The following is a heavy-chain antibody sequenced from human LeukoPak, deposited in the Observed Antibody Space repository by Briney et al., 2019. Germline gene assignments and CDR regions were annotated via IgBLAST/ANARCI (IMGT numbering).Heavy chain of an antibody. CDR2: INPNSGGT. CDR3: ARVYSSSPYYYYYMDV. CDR1: GYTFTSYY. V-gene: IGHV1-2*02. D-gene: IGHD6-13*01. Sequence: GASVKVSCKASGYTFTSYYMHWVRQAPGQGLEWMGWINPNSGGTNYAQKFQGRGTMTRDTSISTAYMELSRLRSDDTAVYYCARVYSSSPYYYYYMDVWGKGTTVTVSS. J-gene: IGHJ6*03.